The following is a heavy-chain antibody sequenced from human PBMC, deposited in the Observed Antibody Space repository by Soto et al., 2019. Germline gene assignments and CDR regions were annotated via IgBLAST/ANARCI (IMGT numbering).Heavy chain of an antibody. CDR3: ARGYDYVWGSYRSDAFDI. V-gene: IGHV1-3*01. Sequence: QVQLVQSGAEVKKPGASVKVSCKASGYTFTNYAIHWVRQAPGQRLEWLGWLNAGNSNREYSQKFEGRTIMTKDTSASTAYMELNSLISEDTAVYYCARGYDYVWGSYRSDAFDIWGQGTMVTVSS. D-gene: IGHD3-16*02. CDR2: LNAGNSNR. CDR1: GYTFTNYA. J-gene: IGHJ3*02.